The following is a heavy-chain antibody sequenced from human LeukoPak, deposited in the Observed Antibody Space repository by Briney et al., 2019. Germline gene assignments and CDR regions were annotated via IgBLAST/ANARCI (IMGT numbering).Heavy chain of an antibody. CDR3: ARVGTGYSYGLLDWFDP. D-gene: IGHD5-18*01. Sequence: SVKVSCKASGGTFSSYAISWVRQAPGQGLEWMGGIIPIFGTANYAQKFQGRVTVTADESTSTAYMELSSLRSEDTAVYYCARVGTGYSYGLLDWFDPWGQGTLVTVSS. J-gene: IGHJ5*02. CDR1: GGTFSSYA. V-gene: IGHV1-69*13. CDR2: IIPIFGTA.